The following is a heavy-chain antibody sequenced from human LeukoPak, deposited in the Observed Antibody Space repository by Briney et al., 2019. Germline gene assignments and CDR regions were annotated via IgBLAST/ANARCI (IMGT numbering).Heavy chain of an antibody. CDR3: ARDWVHGGHH. D-gene: IGHD3-10*01. V-gene: IGHV3-23*01. J-gene: IGHJ5*02. CDR1: GFTFSSYA. CDR2: ISGSGTNT. Sequence: GGSLRLSCAASGFTFSSYAMNWVRQAPGKGLEWVSGISGSGTNTYYADSVKGRFTISRDNSKNTLYLQMNSLRAEDTAVYYCARDWVHGGHHWGQGTLVTVSS.